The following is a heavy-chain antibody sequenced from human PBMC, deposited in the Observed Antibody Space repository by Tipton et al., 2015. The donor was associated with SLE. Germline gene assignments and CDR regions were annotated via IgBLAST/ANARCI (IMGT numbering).Heavy chain of an antibody. J-gene: IGHJ3*02. Sequence: TLSLTCIVSGGSISSGSYYWSWIRQPAGKGLEWIGYIYYSGSTNYNPSLKSRVTISVDTSKNQFSLKLSSVTAADTAVYYCAREGDSSGWFTGDAFEIWGQGTMVTVSS. CDR3: AREGDSSGWFTGDAFEI. V-gene: IGHV4-61*10. D-gene: IGHD6-19*01. CDR1: GGSISSGSYY. CDR2: IYYSGST.